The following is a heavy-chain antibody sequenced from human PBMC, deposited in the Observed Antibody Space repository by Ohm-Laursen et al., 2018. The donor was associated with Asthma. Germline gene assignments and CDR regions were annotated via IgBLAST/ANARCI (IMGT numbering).Heavy chain of an antibody. CDR3: ARIGPEWELPGREYSLHH. J-gene: IGHJ1*01. V-gene: IGHV3-21*01. CDR2: ISTASTFI. D-gene: IGHD1-26*01. CDR1: GYSFSLYS. Sequence: SLRLSCAASGYSFSLYSIHWVRQALGKGLEWVASISTASTFIYYADSVRGRFTTSRDNAKNLVYLQMNDLRAEDTALYYCARIGPEWELPGREYSLHHWGEGTLVTVSS.